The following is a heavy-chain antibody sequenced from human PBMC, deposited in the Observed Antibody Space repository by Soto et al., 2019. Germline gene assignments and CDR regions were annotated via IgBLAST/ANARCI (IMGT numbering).Heavy chain of an antibody. J-gene: IGHJ4*02. D-gene: IGHD3-10*01. Sequence: QVQLVESGGGVVQPERSLTLSCAASGFTFSSYGMHWVRQAPGKGLEWVAVIWHDGMNKYSADSVRCLFTISRDNSKNTLYLQMNSLRAEDTAVYYCARDRGSDDPIDYWGQGTLVTVSS. CDR3: ARDRGSDDPIDY. CDR2: IWHDGMNK. V-gene: IGHV3-33*01. CDR1: GFTFSSYG.